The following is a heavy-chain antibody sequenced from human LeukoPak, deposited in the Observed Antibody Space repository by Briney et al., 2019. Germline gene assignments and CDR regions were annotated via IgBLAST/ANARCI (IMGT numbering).Heavy chain of an antibody. CDR2: IYYSGST. CDR1: GGSISSGGYY. CDR3: AREGNYCSGGSCYPGWFDP. V-gene: IGHV4-31*03. D-gene: IGHD2-15*01. J-gene: IGHJ5*02. Sequence: SETLSLTCTVSGGSISSGGYYWSWIRQHPGRGLEWIGYIYYSGSTYYNPSLKSRVTISVDTSKNQFSLKLSSVTAADTAVYYCAREGNYCSGGSCYPGWFDPWGQGTLVTVSS.